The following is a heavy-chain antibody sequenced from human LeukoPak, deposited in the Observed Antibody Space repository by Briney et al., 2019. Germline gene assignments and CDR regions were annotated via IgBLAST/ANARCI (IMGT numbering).Heavy chain of an antibody. D-gene: IGHD6-13*01. CDR2: IYSSGST. Sequence: SETLSLTCTVSGASVSGSNYYWGWIRQPPGKGLEWIGNIYSSGSTYYNASLQSRVTISIDTSKNQFSLKLSSVTAADTAVYYCARSFISWSPQSVVDYWGQGTLVTVSS. CDR3: ARSFISWSPQSVVDY. J-gene: IGHJ4*02. V-gene: IGHV4-39*01. CDR1: GASVSGSNYY.